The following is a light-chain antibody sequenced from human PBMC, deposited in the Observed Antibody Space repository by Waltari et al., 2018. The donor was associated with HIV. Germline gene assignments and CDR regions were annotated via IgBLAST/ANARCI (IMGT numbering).Light chain of an antibody. V-gene: IGKV4-1*01. J-gene: IGKJ4*01. CDR1: QSVLYSSNNKNY. Sequence: DIVMTQSPDSLVVSLGERATINCKSSQSVLYSSNNKNYLAWYQQKAGQPPKLLIYWASTRESGVPDRFSGSGSGTDFTLTISSLQAEDVAVYYCQQYYSTPTFGGGTKVEIK. CDR3: QQYYSTPT. CDR2: WAS.